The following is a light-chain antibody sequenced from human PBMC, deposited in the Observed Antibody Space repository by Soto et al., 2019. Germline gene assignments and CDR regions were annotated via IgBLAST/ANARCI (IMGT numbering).Light chain of an antibody. CDR3: QHYYSTPYT. J-gene: IGKJ2*01. Sequence: DIVMTQSPDSLAVSLGERATINCKSSQSVLYSSNNKNYLAWYQQKPGQPPKLLIYWASTRESGVPDRFSGSGSGTDFPLTISILQAEDVAVYYCQHYYSTPYTFGQGTKLEIK. CDR1: QSVLYSSNNKNY. V-gene: IGKV4-1*01. CDR2: WAS.